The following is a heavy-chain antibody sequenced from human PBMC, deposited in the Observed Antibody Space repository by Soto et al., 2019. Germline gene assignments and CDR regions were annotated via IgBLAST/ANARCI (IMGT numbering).Heavy chain of an antibody. CDR3: ARLPLGGY. J-gene: IGHJ4*02. CDR2: IYYSGST. V-gene: IGHV4-39*01. D-gene: IGHD3-16*01. Sequence: PSETLSLTCTVSGGSISSSSYYWGWIRQPPGKGLEWIGSIYYSGSTYYNPSLKSRVTISVDTSKNQFSLKLSSVTAADTAVYYCARLPLGGYWGQGTLVTVSS. CDR1: GGSISSSSYY.